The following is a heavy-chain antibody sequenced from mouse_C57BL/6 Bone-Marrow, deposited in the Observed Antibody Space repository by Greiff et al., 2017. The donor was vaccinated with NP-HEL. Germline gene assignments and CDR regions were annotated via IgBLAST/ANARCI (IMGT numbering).Heavy chain of an antibody. D-gene: IGHD2-4*01. V-gene: IGHV1-64*01. CDR1: GYTFTSYG. CDR3: ARGGLHHGYWFAY. CDR2: ISPNSGST. Sequence: QVKLQQPGAELVKPGASVKLSCKASGYTFTSYGMHWVQQRPGQGLEWIGKISPNSGSTNYTEKFKGTATLSVDKSANTVYMQLISLTSEDSAVYYCARGGLHHGYWFAYWGRGTLVTVSA. J-gene: IGHJ3*01.